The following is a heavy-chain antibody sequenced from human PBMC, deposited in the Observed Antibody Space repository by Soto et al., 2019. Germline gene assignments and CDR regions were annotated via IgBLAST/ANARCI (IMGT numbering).Heavy chain of an antibody. CDR1: GFTFNSYP. D-gene: IGHD5-12*01. Sequence: EVQLLESGGGLVQPGESLRLSCAASGFTFNSYPMGWVRQAPGRGLEWVSTVSGSGRNTYYLDSVKGRFTISRDNSKNTLYLHINRLRPEDPAVYYCAKATAINYFDYWGQGTLVTVSS. CDR3: AKATAINYFDY. V-gene: IGHV3-23*01. J-gene: IGHJ4*02. CDR2: VSGSGRNT.